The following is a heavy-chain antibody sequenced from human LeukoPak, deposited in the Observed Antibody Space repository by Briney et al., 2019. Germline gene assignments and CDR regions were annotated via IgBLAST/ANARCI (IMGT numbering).Heavy chain of an antibody. J-gene: IGHJ4*02. CDR2: IYTSGST. CDR3: ARSGYSYGYPFFDY. CDR1: GGSISSYY. V-gene: IGHV4-4*09. Sequence: TSETLSLTCTVSGGSISSYYWSWIQQPPGRGLEWIGYIYTSGSTNYNPSLKSRVTISVDTSKNQFSLKLSSVTAADTAVYYCARSGYSYGYPFFDYWGQGTLVTVSS. D-gene: IGHD5-18*01.